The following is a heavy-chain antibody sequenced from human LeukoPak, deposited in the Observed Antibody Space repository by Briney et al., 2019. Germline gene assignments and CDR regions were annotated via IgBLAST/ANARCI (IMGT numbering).Heavy chain of an antibody. CDR2: IKYDGTEK. J-gene: IGHJ4*02. V-gene: IGHV3-7*05. D-gene: IGHD4-17*01. CDR1: GLTFSSSW. CDR3: ARHLGTTFDY. Sequence: GGSLGLSCAVSGLTFSSSWMTWVRQAPGKGLEWVATIKYDGTEKYCVDSVKGRFTISRDNAKKSLYLQMNSLRAEDTAVYYCARHLGTTFDYWGQGTLVTVSS.